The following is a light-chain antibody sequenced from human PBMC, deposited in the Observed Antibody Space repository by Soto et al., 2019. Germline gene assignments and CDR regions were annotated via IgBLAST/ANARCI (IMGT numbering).Light chain of an antibody. CDR1: QSVSSSY. V-gene: IGKV3-20*01. CDR2: GAS. J-gene: IGKJ2*01. Sequence: EIVLTQSPDTLSLSPGERATLSCRASQSVSSSYLAWYQQKPGQAPRLLIYGASSRATGIPDRFSGSGSGTGFTLTISRLEPEDFAVYFCQQYGSSPPFTFGQGTKVEIK. CDR3: QQYGSSPPFT.